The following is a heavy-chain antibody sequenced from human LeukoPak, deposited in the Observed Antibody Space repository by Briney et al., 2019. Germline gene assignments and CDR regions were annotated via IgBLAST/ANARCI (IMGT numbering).Heavy chain of an antibody. V-gene: IGHV4-59*08. CDR1: GGSISSYY. Sequence: SETLSLTCTVSGGSISSYYWSWIRQPPGKGLEWIGYIYYSGSTNYNPSLKSRVTISVDTSKNQFSLKLSSVTAADTAVYYCAGVRSSWYDYWGQGTLVTVSS. D-gene: IGHD6-13*01. J-gene: IGHJ4*02. CDR2: IYYSGST. CDR3: AGVRSSWYDY.